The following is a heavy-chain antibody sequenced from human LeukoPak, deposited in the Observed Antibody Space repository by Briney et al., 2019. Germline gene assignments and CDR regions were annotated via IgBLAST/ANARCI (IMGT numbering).Heavy chain of an antibody. CDR3: AGHHPRNTVDF. Sequence: SETLSLTCTVSGGSISSYYWSWIRQPPGKGVEWIAYISDIGSINYNPSLKSRVTISLDTSKNQFSLKLSSVTAADTAVYYCAGHHPRNTVDFWGQGTLVTVSS. D-gene: IGHD2/OR15-2a*01. J-gene: IGHJ4*02. CDR2: ISDIGSI. CDR1: GGSISSYY. V-gene: IGHV4-59*08.